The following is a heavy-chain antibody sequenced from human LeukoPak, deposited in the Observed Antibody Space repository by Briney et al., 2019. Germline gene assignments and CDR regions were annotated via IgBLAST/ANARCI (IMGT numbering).Heavy chain of an antibody. Sequence: SETLSLTCTVSGGSLSSYYWSWIRQPPGKGLEWIGYIYTSGSTNYNPSLKSRVTISVDTSKNQFSLKLSSVTAADTAVYYCARTSYGGTFDYWGQGTLVTVSS. CDR3: ARTSYGGTFDY. CDR1: GGSLSSYY. CDR2: IYTSGST. J-gene: IGHJ4*02. V-gene: IGHV4-4*09. D-gene: IGHD5-18*01.